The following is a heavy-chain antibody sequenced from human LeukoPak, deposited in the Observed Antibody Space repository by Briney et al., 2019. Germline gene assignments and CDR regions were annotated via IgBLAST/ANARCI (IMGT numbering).Heavy chain of an antibody. CDR1: GGTFSSYA. J-gene: IGHJ4*02. V-gene: IGHV1-69*04. CDR2: IIPILGIA. Sequence: SVKVSCKASGGTFSSYAISWVRQAPGQGLEWMGRIIPILGIANYAQKFQGRVTITADKSTSTAYMELSSLRSEDTAVYYCARDRGTNWNDRPTFDYWGQGTLVTVSS. D-gene: IGHD1-20*01. CDR3: ARDRGTNWNDRPTFDY.